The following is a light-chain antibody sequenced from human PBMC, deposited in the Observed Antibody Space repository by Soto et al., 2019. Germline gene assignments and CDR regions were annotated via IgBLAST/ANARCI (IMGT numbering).Light chain of an antibody. Sequence: DIRMTQSPSTLSASVGDRVTITCRASQSISSRLAWYQQKPGKAPNLLIYMASSLESGVPSRFSGSGSGTEFTLTISSLQPDDFATYYCQQYNSYSYTFGQGTKLEIK. V-gene: IGKV1-5*03. CDR3: QQYNSYSYT. CDR1: QSISSR. CDR2: MAS. J-gene: IGKJ2*01.